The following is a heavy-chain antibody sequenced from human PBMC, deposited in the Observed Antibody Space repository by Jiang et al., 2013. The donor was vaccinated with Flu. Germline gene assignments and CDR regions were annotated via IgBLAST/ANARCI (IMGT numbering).Heavy chain of an antibody. J-gene: IGHJ6*02. CDR3: ARGRYCSSTSCFQSGMDV. CDR2: IGTAGDT. Sequence: LEWVSAIGTAGDTYYPGSVKGRFTISRENAKNSLYLQMNSLRAGDTAVYYCARGRYCSSTSCFQSGMDVWGQGTTVTVSS. V-gene: IGHV3-13*04. D-gene: IGHD2-2*01.